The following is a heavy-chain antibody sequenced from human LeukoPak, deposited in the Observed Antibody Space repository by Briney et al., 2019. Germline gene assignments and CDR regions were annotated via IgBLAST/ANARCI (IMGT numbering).Heavy chain of an antibody. V-gene: IGHV4-31*03. CDR2: IYYSGST. D-gene: IGHD6-19*01. CDR3: ARHPHGLGEPFDY. Sequence: SQTLSLTCTVSGGSISSGNLYWSWIRQRPGKGLEWIGYIYYSGSTYYNTSLKSRVTISVDTSKNQLSLKVSSVTAADTAVYYCARHPHGLGEPFDYWGHGNLFSVSS. J-gene: IGHJ4*01. CDR1: GGSISSGNLY.